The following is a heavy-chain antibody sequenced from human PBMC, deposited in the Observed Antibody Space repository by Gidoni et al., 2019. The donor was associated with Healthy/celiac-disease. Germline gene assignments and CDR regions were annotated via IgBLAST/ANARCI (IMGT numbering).Heavy chain of an antibody. D-gene: IGHD2-21*02. V-gene: IGHV3-21*01. Sequence: EVQLVESGGGLVKPGGSLRLSCAASGVTFSSYSMNWVRQAPGKGLEWVSSISSSSSYIYYADSVKGRFTISRDNAKNSLYLQMNSLRAEDTAVYYCARRDRAYCGGDCYYYWDQGTLVTVSS. J-gene: IGHJ4*02. CDR3: ARRDRAYCGGDCYYY. CDR1: GVTFSSYS. CDR2: ISSSSSYI.